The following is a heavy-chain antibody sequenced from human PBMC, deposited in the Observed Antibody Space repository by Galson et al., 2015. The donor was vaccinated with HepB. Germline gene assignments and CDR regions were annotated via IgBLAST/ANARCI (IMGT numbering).Heavy chain of an antibody. CDR1: GFTFSSYW. J-gene: IGHJ6*02. CDR2: IKQDGSEK. D-gene: IGHD3-9*01. V-gene: IGHV3-7*03. CDR3: ARDSFSDKGTYYDILTGYYPPVYYGMDV. Sequence: SLRLSCAASGFTFSSYWMSWVRQAPGKGLEWVANIKQDGSEKYYVDSVKGRFTISRDNAKNSLYLQMNSLRAEDTAVYYCARDSFSDKGTYYDILTGYYPPVYYGMDVWGQGTTVTVSS.